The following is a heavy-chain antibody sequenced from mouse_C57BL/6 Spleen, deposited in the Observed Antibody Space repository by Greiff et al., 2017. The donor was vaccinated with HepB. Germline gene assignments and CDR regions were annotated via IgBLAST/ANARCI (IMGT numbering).Heavy chain of an antibody. D-gene: IGHD1-1*01. CDR1: GYTFTSYW. Sequence: QVQLQQPGAELVKPGASVKLSCKASGYTFTSYWMHWVKQRPGQGLEWIGMIHPNSGSTNYNEKFKSKATLTVDKSSSTAYMQLSSLTSEDSAVYYCARSFTTVTYYYAMDYWGQGTSVTVSS. J-gene: IGHJ4*01. V-gene: IGHV1-64*01. CDR3: ARSFTTVTYYYAMDY. CDR2: IHPNSGST.